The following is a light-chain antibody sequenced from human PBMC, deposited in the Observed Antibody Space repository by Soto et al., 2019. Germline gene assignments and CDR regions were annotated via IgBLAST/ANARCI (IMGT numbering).Light chain of an antibody. V-gene: IGKV1-27*01. CDR3: QKCNSAPFP. J-gene: IGKJ3*01. CDR1: QGIGSY. Sequence: DIQMTQSPSSLSASIGDRVTITCRASQGIGSYLAWYQQKPGKVPKLLIYAASTLQSGVPSRFSGSGSGTDFTLSISSLQPEDIATYYCQKCNSAPFPFGPGTKVDIQ. CDR2: AAS.